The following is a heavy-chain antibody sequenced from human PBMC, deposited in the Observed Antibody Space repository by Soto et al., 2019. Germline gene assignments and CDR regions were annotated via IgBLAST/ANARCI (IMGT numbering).Heavy chain of an antibody. Sequence: QVQLVQSGAEVKKPGASVKVSCKASGYTFTSYGISWVRQAPGQGLEWMGWISAYNGNTNYAQKLQGRVTMTTDTSTSTAYMELRSLRSDDTAVYYCARGTPYYGSGSYLLGAFDYWGQGTLVTVSS. D-gene: IGHD3-10*01. J-gene: IGHJ4*02. CDR3: ARGTPYYGSGSYLLGAFDY. CDR2: ISAYNGNT. V-gene: IGHV1-18*01. CDR1: GYTFTSYG.